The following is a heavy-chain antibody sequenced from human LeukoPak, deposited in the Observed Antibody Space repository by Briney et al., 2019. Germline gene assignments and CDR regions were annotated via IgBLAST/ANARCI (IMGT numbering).Heavy chain of an antibody. Sequence: SETLSLTCTVSGGSISTYYWSWIRQPPGKGLEWIGNIYYSGSTNYNPSLKSRVTISVDTSKNQFSLKLSSVTAADTAVYYCARCRTTATPWGQGTLVTVSS. CDR2: IYYSGST. J-gene: IGHJ5*02. CDR3: ARCRTTATP. CDR1: GGSISTYY. V-gene: IGHV4-59*01. D-gene: IGHD4-11*01.